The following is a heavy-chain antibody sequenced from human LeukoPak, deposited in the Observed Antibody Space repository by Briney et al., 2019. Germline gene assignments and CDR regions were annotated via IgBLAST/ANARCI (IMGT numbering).Heavy chain of an antibody. D-gene: IGHD4-17*01. CDR1: GGSISSYY. CDR2: IYYSGST. CDR3: ARQDYADDGDAFDI. J-gene: IGHJ3*02. Sequence: SETLSLTCTVSGGSISSYYWSRIRQPPGKGLEWIGYIYYSGSTNYNPSLKSRVTISVDTSKNQFSLKLSSVTAADTAVYYCARQDYADDGDAFDIWGQGTMVTVSS. V-gene: IGHV4-59*01.